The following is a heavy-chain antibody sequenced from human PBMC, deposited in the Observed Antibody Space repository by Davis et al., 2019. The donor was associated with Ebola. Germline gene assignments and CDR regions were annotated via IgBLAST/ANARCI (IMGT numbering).Heavy chain of an antibody. CDR2: IHHTGGT. Sequence: SETLSLTCTVSGASIIHDDHAWSWIRQPPGKGLEWIGYIHHTGGTYYNPSLKSRVTMSVDTSKNQFSLTLTSMTVADSAVYYCARHPGGNPYRAWFDPWGQGILVTVSS. CDR1: GASIIHDDHA. CDR3: ARHPGGNPYRAWFDP. D-gene: IGHD4-23*01. J-gene: IGHJ5*02. V-gene: IGHV4-30-4*08.